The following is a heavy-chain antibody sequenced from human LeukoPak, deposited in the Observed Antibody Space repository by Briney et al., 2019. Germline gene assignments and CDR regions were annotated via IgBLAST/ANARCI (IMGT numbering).Heavy chain of an antibody. D-gene: IGHD3-22*01. CDR1: GFTFSNYG. Sequence: GGSLRLSCAASGFTFSNYGMNWVRQAPGKGLEWVSSVSGSGGRTYYADSVKGRFTISRDNSKNTLYLQMNSLRAEDTAVYYCAKDGSYYYDSSGYYWVFYFDYWGQGTLVTVSS. J-gene: IGHJ4*02. CDR2: VSGSGGRT. V-gene: IGHV3-23*01. CDR3: AKDGSYYYDSSGYYWVFYFDY.